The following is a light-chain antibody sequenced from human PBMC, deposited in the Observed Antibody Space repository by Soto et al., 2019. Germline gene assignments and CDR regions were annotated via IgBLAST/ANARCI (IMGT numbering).Light chain of an antibody. CDR2: DAS. J-gene: IGKJ2*01. CDR3: QQYKNWPPSYT. Sequence: EIVMTQSPATLSMSLGERVTLFCRASQSVSSNLAWYQQKPGQAPRLLIYDASTRATGIPGRFSGSGSGTEFTLTISSLQSEDFAVYYCQQYKNWPPSYTFGKGTKLEIK. V-gene: IGKV3-15*01. CDR1: QSVSSN.